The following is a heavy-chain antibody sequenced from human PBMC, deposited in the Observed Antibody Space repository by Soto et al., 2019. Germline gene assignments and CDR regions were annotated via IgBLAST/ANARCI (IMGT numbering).Heavy chain of an antibody. CDR3: ARVERGTATTVVDAFDI. CDR1: GGSVNSGNYY. V-gene: IGHV4-34*01. D-gene: IGHD1-1*01. CDR2: KSHSGGT. J-gene: IGHJ3*02. Sequence: QVQLQQWGAGLLKPSETLSLTCAVFGGSVNSGNYYWSWIRQPPGKGLEWIGEKSHSGGTHFNPSLKRRVTISVDTSKNQFSLKMSSVTAADTALYYCARVERGTATTVVDAFDIWGPGTMVTVSS.